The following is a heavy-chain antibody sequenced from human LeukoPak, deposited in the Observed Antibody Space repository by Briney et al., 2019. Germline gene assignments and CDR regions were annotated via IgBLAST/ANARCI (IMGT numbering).Heavy chain of an antibody. V-gene: IGHV1-18*01. D-gene: IGHD2-2*01. J-gene: IGHJ6*02. Sequence: ASVKVSCKASGYTFTSYGISWVRQAPGQGLEWMGWISAYNGNTNYAQKLQGRVTMTTDTSTSTAYMELRSLRSDDTAVYYCARDFGGGDIVVVPAADYYYYGMDVWGQGTTVTVSS. CDR1: GYTFTSYG. CDR2: ISAYNGNT. CDR3: ARDFGGGDIVVVPAADYYYYGMDV.